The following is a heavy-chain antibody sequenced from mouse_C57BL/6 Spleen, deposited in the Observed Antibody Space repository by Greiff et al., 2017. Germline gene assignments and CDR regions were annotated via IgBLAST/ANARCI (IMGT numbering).Heavy chain of an antibody. V-gene: IGHV14-1*01. CDR2: IDPEDGDT. D-gene: IGHD1-1*01. CDR1: GFNIKDYY. J-gene: IGHJ2*01. Sequence: EVQLQQSGAELVRPGASVKLSCTASGFNIKDYYMHWVKQRPEQGLEWIGRIDPEDGDTEYAPKFQGKATMTADTSSNTAYLQLSSLTSEDTAVYYCILITTVVATNYFDYWGQGTTLTVSS. CDR3: ILITTVVATNYFDY.